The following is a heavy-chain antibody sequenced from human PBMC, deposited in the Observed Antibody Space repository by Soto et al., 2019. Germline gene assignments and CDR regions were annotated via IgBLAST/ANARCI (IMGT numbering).Heavy chain of an antibody. Sequence: SQTLSLICAISGDSVSSKDAAWNWIRQSPSRGLEWLGRTYYRSKWYSEYAVSVRGRITINPDTSKNHFSLQLNSVTPEDTAVYYCARTEGYFNLWGQGTLVTVSS. CDR1: GDSVSSKDAA. V-gene: IGHV6-1*01. CDR3: ARTEGYFNL. J-gene: IGHJ1*01. CDR2: TYYRSKWYS.